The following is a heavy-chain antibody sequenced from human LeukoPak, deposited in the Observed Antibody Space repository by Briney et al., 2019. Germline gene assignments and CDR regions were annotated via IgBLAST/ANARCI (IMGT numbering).Heavy chain of an antibody. CDR3: ARDRGSGWFDY. V-gene: IGHV3-48*03. D-gene: IGHD6-19*01. J-gene: IGHJ4*02. Sequence: GGSLRLSCAASGFTFSSFEMNWVRQAPGKGLEWISFITSSGDDIFYADSVKGRFTISRDNAKNSLYLQMNSLRAEDTAVYYCARDRGSGWFDYWGQGTLVTVSS. CDR1: GFTFSSFE. CDR2: ITSSGDDI.